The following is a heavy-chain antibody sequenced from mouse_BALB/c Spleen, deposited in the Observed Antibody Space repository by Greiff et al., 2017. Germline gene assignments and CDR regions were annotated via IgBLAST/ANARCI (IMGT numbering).Heavy chain of an antibody. J-gene: IGHJ4*01. Sequence: EVKLEESGGGLVKPGGSLKLSCAASGFTFSSYTMSWVRQTPEKRLEWVATISSGGSYTYYPDSVKGRFTISRDNAKNTLYLQMSSLKSEDTAMYYCTRAIITTVVATEGYYAMDYWGQGTSVTVSS. CDR3: TRAIITTVVATEGYYAMDY. CDR2: ISSGGSYT. V-gene: IGHV5-6-4*01. CDR1: GFTFSSYT. D-gene: IGHD1-1*01.